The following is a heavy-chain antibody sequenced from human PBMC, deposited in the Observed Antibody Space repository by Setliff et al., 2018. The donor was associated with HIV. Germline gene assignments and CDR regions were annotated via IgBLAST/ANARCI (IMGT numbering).Heavy chain of an antibody. J-gene: IGHJ3*01. CDR1: GGSISSSSYY. D-gene: IGHD3-16*01. V-gene: IGHV4-39*01. Sequence: SETLSLTCTVSGGSISSSSYYWGWIRQPPGKGLEWIGSIYYSGRTYYNPSLKSRVTISVDTSMSTVYMTLTGLTSDDTAVYYCAKQGYADSLYAFDVWGQGTMVTVSS. CDR3: AKQGYADSLYAFDV. CDR2: IYYSGRT.